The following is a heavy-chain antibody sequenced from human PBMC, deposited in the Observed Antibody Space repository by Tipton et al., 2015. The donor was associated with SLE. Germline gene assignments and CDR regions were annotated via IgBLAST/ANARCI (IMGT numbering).Heavy chain of an antibody. CDR1: GGSINSGSYY. V-gene: IGHV4-61*02. J-gene: IGHJ6*03. CDR3: AREGEIVVPLRAYYYLDV. D-gene: IGHD2-2*01. CDR2: IYTSGST. Sequence: TLSLTCTVSGGSINSGSYYWNWIRQPAGKGLEWIGRIYTSGSTNYNPSLKSRVTMSVDTTKNQFSLKLGSVTAADTAMYYCAREGEIVVPLRAYYYLDVWGKGTTVTVSS.